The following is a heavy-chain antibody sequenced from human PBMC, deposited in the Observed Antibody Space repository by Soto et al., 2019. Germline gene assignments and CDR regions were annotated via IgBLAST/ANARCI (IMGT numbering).Heavy chain of an antibody. CDR1: GGSINTINNY. J-gene: IGHJ5*02. Sequence: SETLSLTCTVSGGSINTINNYWSWIRQPPGKGLEWIGFISYSGSTYYNPSLMSRLTISLDTSTNRFSLKLTSVTAADTAVYYCAREEAARIERWFDPWGQGTLVTVSS. V-gene: IGHV4-30-4*01. CDR2: ISYSGST. D-gene: IGHD6-6*01. CDR3: AREEAARIERWFDP.